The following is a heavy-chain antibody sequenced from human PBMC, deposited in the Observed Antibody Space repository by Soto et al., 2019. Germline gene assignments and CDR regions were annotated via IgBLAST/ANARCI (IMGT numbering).Heavy chain of an antibody. D-gene: IGHD2-15*01. CDR1: GDSFSSSNW. CDR3: GRSPRRVDGKWYVDY. Sequence: QEQLQEPGPGLVKPSGTLSLSCGVSGDSFSSSNWWTWIRQPPGKGLEWIGDILHTGHPDLSPSLRGRITISMDTSKKEFSLKVPSVTAADTAVYYCGRSPRRVDGKWYVDYWGPGALVIVAS. V-gene: IGHV4-4*02. J-gene: IGHJ4*02. CDR2: ILHTGHP.